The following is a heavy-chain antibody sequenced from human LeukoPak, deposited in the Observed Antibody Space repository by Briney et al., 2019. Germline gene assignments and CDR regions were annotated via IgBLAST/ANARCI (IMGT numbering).Heavy chain of an antibody. CDR2: INPNSGGT. V-gene: IGHV1-2*02. Sequence: ASVKVSCKASGYTFTSYDINWVRQATGQGLEWMGWINPNSGGTNYAQKFQGRVTMTRDTSISTAYMELSRLRSDDTAVYYCARYRSRATDFDYWGQGTLVTVSS. J-gene: IGHJ4*02. D-gene: IGHD1-26*01. CDR1: GYTFTSYD. CDR3: ARYRSRATDFDY.